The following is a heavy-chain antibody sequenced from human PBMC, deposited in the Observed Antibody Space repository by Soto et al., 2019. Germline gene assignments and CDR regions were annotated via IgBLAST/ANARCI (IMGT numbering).Heavy chain of an antibody. J-gene: IGHJ3*02. CDR2: INHSGST. V-gene: IGHV4-34*01. CDR1: GGSFSGYY. CDR3: ARVGYYGDYESAFDI. Sequence: SETLSLTCAVYGGSFSGYYWSWIRQPPGKGLEWIGEINHSGSTNYNPSLKSRVTISVDTSKNQFSLKLSSVTAADTAVYYCARVGYYGDYESAFDIWGQGTMVTVSS. D-gene: IGHD4-17*01.